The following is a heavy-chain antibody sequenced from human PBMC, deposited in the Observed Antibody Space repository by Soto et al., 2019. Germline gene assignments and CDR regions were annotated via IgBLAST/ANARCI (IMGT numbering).Heavy chain of an antibody. D-gene: IGHD3-16*01. CDR1: GFTFSSYG. Sequence: SLRLSCAASGFTFSSYGMHWVRQAPGKGLEWVAVIWYTAGNKYYTDSVKGRFTISRDNSRNTVYLQMNSLRADDTAVYYCAKDRLAGGFDYWGQGTLVTVSS. J-gene: IGHJ4*02. V-gene: IGHV3-33*06. CDR2: IWYTAGNK. CDR3: AKDRLAGGFDY.